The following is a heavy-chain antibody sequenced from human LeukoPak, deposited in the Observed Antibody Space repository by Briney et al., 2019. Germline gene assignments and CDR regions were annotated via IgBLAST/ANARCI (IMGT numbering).Heavy chain of an antibody. CDR3: ARARRDGYNFYYYGMDV. CDR2: IYYSGST. V-gene: IGHV4-59*01. J-gene: IGHJ6*02. Sequence: PSGTLSLTCTVSGGSISSYYWSWIRQPPGKGLEWIGYIYYSGSTNYNPSLKSRVTISVDTSKNQFSLKLSSVPAADTAVYYCARARRDGYNFYYYGMDVWGQGTTVTVSS. D-gene: IGHD5-24*01. CDR1: GGSISSYY.